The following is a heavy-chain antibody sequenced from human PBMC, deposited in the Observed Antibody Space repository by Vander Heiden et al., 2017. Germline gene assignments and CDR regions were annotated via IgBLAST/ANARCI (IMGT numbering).Heavy chain of an antibody. CDR3: AREYSYGQDNWFDP. J-gene: IGHJ5*02. D-gene: IGHD5-18*01. CDR1: GRTFRSYA. V-gene: IGHV1-69*01. Sequence: QVQLVQSGAEVTKPGSSVKVSCKASGRTFRSYAISWVRQAPGQGLEWMGGIIPIFGTANYAQKFQGRVTITADESTSTAYMELSSLRSEDTAVYYCAREYSYGQDNWFDPWGQGTLVTVSS. CDR2: IIPIFGTA.